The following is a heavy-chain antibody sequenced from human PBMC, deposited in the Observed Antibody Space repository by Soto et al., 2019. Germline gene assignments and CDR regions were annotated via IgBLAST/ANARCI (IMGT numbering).Heavy chain of an antibody. Sequence: QVQLQESRTGLVKPSGTLSLTCAVSGGSISSTNWWNWVRQPPGKGLEWIGEIDHSGSTNYNPSLKSRVTMSVDKPKNQFSLKLSSVTAADTAVYYCVRDSGNGWKDYWGQGTLVTVSS. V-gene: IGHV4-4*02. J-gene: IGHJ4*02. CDR3: VRDSGNGWKDY. D-gene: IGHD6-19*01. CDR1: GGSISSTNW. CDR2: IDHSGST.